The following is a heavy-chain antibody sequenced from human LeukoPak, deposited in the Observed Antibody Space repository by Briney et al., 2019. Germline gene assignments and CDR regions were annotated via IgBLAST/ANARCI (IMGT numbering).Heavy chain of an antibody. CDR1: GFTFRSYW. Sequence: GESLKISGAASGFTFRSYWMSWIRQAPGKGLEWVANIKQDGSEKYYVDSVKGRFTISRDNAKKSLYLQMNSLRAEDTAVYYCARDRDTSTCPHDHWGQGTLVTVSS. D-gene: IGHD1-26*01. V-gene: IGHV3-7*05. J-gene: IGHJ4*02. CDR3: ARDRDTSTCPHDH. CDR2: IKQDGSEK.